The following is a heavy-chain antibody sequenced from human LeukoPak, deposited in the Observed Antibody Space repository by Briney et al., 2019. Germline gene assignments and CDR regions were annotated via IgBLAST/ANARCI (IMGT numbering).Heavy chain of an antibody. CDR3: ARAFLAAADQEGFDP. J-gene: IGHJ5*02. V-gene: IGHV1-18*01. CDR1: GYTFTSYG. D-gene: IGHD6-13*01. CDR2: ISAYNGNT. Sequence: ASVKVSCKASGYTFTSYGISWVRQAPGQGLEWMGWISAYNGNTNYARKLQGRVTMTTDTSTGTAYMELRSLRSDDTAVYYCARAFLAAADQEGFDPWGQGTLVTVSS.